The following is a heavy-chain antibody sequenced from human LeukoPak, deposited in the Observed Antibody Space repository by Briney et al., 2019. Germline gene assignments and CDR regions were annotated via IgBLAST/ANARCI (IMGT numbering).Heavy chain of an antibody. V-gene: IGHV3-48*03. D-gene: IGHD5-18*01. CDR1: GFXFSNYE. CDR2: ISSSGSTI. CDR3: ARRGYTYGYVDC. Sequence: GGSLRLSCAASGFXFSNYEINWVSQAPGKGLEWVSYISSSGSTIYYADSVKGRFTISRDNAKNSLYLQMNSLRAEDTAVYFCARRGYTYGYVDCWGQGTLVTVSS. J-gene: IGHJ4*02.